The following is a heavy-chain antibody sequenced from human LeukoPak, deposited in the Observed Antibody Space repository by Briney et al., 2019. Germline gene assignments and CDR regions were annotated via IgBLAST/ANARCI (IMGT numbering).Heavy chain of an antibody. CDR3: ARNSGYYGSGGFYYYYYMDV. CDR1: GYSFTSYW. J-gene: IGHJ6*03. D-gene: IGHD3-10*01. CDR2: IYPGDSDT. V-gene: IGHV5-51*01. Sequence: GESLKISCKGSGYSFTSYWIGWVRQMPGKGLEWMGIIYPGDSDTRYSPSFQGQVTISADKSISTAYLQWSSLKASDTAMYYCARNSGYYGSGGFYYYYYMDVWGKGTTVTVSS.